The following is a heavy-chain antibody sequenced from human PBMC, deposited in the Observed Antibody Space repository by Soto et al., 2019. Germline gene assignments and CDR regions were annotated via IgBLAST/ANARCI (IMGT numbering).Heavy chain of an antibody. J-gene: IGHJ4*02. V-gene: IGHV3-30*18. Sequence: QVYLVESGGGVVQPGRSLRLSCAVSGFTFPNFAMHWVRHAPGKGLEWVALISSDGSNRYYAASVKGRVNISRDNSENTLHLQKNSLRTADTAVFFCAKDCSFSRSGTDSPYYVAHWGQGTGATVSS. CDR1: GFTFPNFA. CDR3: AKDCSFSRSGTDSPYYVAH. CDR2: ISSDGSNR. D-gene: IGHD3-10*01.